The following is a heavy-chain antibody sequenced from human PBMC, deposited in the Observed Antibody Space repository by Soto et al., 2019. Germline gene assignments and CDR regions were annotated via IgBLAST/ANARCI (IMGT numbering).Heavy chain of an antibody. J-gene: IGHJ4*02. D-gene: IGHD3-9*01. V-gene: IGHV4-39*01. CDR2: IYYSGST. CDR1: GGSISSSSYY. CDR3: AIVPTYDILTGQAGG. Sequence: SETLSLTCTVSGGSISSSSYYWGWIRQPPGKGLEWIGSIYYSGSTYYNPSLKSRVTISVDTSKNQFSLKLSSVTAADTAVYYCAIVPTYDILTGQAGGWGQGTLVTVSS.